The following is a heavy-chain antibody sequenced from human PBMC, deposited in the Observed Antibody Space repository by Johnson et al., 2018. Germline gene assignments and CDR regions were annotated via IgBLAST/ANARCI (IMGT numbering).Heavy chain of an antibody. CDR2: INSDGSTT. D-gene: IGHD2-8*02. Sequence: QLVESGGGLVQPGGSLRLSCAASGFTFPNYAMNWVRQAPGKGMVWVSRINSDGSTTTYADSVKGRFTISRDNSKNTLYLQMNSLRAEDTAVYYCVTGVDDWGQGTLVTVSS. V-gene: IGHV3-74*02. J-gene: IGHJ4*02. CDR3: VTGVDD. CDR1: GFTFPNYA.